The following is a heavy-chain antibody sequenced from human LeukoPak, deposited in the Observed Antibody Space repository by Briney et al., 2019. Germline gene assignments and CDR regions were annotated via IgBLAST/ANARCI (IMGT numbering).Heavy chain of an antibody. CDR1: GYTFTSYD. D-gene: IGHD3-10*01. J-gene: IGHJ6*02. CDR2: MNPNSGNT. CDR3: ARAHLTYYYGSGTYYYFFGLDV. Sequence: GASVKVSCKASGYTFTSYDINWVRQATGQGLEWMGRMNPNSGNTGFAQKFQGRVTMTRNSSISTAYMELRSLSSEDTAVYYCARAHLTYYYGSGTYYYFFGLDVWGPGTTVTVSS. V-gene: IGHV1-8*01.